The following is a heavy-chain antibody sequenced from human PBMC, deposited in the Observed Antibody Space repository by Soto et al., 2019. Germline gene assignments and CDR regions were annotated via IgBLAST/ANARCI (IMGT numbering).Heavy chain of an antibody. CDR1: GYSFTSYW. CDR3: ARQVTYCGSTSCSHYYYYGMDV. V-gene: IGHV5-51*01. CDR2: IYPGDSDT. Sequence: GESLKISCKGSGYSFTSYWIGWVRQMPGKGLEWMGIIYPGDSDTRYSPSFQGQVTISADKSISTAYLQWSSLKASDTAMYYCARQVTYCGSTSCSHYYYYGMDVWGQGTTVTVSS. D-gene: IGHD2-2*01. J-gene: IGHJ6*02.